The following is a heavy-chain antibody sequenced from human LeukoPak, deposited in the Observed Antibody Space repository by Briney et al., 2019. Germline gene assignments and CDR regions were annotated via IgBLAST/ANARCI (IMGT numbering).Heavy chain of an antibody. D-gene: IGHD4-23*01. CDR3: ARLSSTVVTFRYFDY. CDR2: ISWNSGSI. Sequence: GGSLRLSCAASGFTFDDYAMHWVRQAPGKGLEWVSGISWNSGSIGYADSVKGRFTISRDNAKNSLYLQMNSLRAEDTAVYYCARLSSTVVTFRYFDYWGQGTLVTVSS. CDR1: GFTFDDYA. V-gene: IGHV3-9*01. J-gene: IGHJ4*02.